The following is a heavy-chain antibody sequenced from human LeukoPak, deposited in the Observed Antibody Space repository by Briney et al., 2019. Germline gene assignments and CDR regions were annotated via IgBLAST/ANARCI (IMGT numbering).Heavy chain of an antibody. CDR3: AREAMVRLNWFDP. Sequence: SETLSLTCTVSGGSISTYYWSWIRQPPGKGLEWIGYIYYSGSTNYNPSLKSRVTISVDTSKNQFSLKLSSVTAADSAVYYCAREAMVRLNWFDPWGQGTLVTVSS. D-gene: IGHD3-10*01. CDR2: IYYSGST. J-gene: IGHJ5*02. CDR1: GGSISTYY. V-gene: IGHV4-59*01.